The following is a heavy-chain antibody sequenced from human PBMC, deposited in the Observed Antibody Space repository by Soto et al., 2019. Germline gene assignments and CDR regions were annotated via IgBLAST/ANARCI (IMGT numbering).Heavy chain of an antibody. CDR1: GGSFSGYY. Sequence: TSETLSLTCAVYGGSFSGYYWSWIRQPPGKGLEWIGEINHSGSTNYNPSLKSRVTISVDTSKNQFSLKLSSVTAADTAVYYCAGRRGYSGYDFPQYAFDIWGQGTMVTVSS. CDR3: AGRRGYSGYDFPQYAFDI. CDR2: INHSGST. D-gene: IGHD5-12*01. J-gene: IGHJ3*02. V-gene: IGHV4-34*01.